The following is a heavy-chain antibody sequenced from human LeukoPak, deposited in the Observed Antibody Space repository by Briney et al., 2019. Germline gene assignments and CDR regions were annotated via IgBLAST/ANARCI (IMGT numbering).Heavy chain of an antibody. CDR2: IYHSGST. CDR3: ARGWFGESAD. D-gene: IGHD3-10*01. Sequence: SETLSLTCSVSGYFISNGYYWGWIRQPPGKGLEWIGSIYHSGSTYYNPSLKSRVTISVDTSKNQFSLKLSSVTAADTAVYYCARGWFGESADWGQGTLVTVSS. J-gene: IGHJ4*02. V-gene: IGHV4-38-2*02. CDR1: GYFISNGYY.